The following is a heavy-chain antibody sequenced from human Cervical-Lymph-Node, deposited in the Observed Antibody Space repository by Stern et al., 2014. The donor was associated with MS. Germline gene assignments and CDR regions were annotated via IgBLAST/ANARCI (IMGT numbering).Heavy chain of an antibody. D-gene: IGHD3-3*01. CDR3: ARTHYDFRSGYYGWFDP. J-gene: IGHJ5*02. V-gene: IGHV3-11*01. CDR2: IDARGTII. CDR1: FTFSDYY. Sequence: VQLVESGGGLVKPGFTFSDYYMSWLRHVPGKGLGWVSYIDARGTIINYADSVKGRFTISRDNSNDSLYLQLNSLSTEDTAVYYCARTHYDFRSGYYGWFDPWGQGTLVTVSS.